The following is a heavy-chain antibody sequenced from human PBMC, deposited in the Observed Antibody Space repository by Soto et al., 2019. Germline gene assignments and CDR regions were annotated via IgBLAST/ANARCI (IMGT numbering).Heavy chain of an antibody. Sequence: QVQLVQSGAEVKQPGASMKVSCKASGYIFSDNYIHWVRQAPGQGLEWMAWINPKSGGTNYARNFQGRVTLTRDTSISTAYMDLSRLTSDDTAVYYCARAREDSSGWFDYWGQGNLVTVSS. CDR1: GYIFSDNY. V-gene: IGHV1-2*02. CDR3: ARAREDSSGWFDY. J-gene: IGHJ4*02. D-gene: IGHD6-19*01. CDR2: INPKSGGT.